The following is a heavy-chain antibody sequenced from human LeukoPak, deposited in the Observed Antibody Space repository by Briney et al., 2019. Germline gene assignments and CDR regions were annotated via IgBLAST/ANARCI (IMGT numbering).Heavy chain of an antibody. J-gene: IGHJ6*02. CDR3: ARKVVPAAYSSYYGMDV. D-gene: IGHD2-2*01. CDR1: GGSLSSSSYY. CDR2: IYYSGST. V-gene: IGHV4-39*01. Sequence: SETLSLTCTVSGGSLSSSSYYWGWIRQPPGKGLEWIGSIYYSGSTYYNPSLKSRVTISVDTSKNQFSLKLSSVTAADTAVYYCARKVVPAAYSSYYGMDVWGQGTTVTVSS.